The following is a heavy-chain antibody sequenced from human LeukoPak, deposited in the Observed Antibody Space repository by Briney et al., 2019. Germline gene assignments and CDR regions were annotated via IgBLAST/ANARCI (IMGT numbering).Heavy chain of an antibody. V-gene: IGHV1-8*01. CDR3: ARGGSGYSYGSGGNWFDP. Sequence: GASVKVSCKASGYTFTSYDINWVRQATGQGLEWMGWMNPNSGNTGYAQKFQGRVTMTRNTSISTAYMELSSLRSEDSAVYYCARGGSGYSYGSGGNWFDPWGQGTLVTVSS. CDR2: MNPNSGNT. CDR1: GYTFTSYD. D-gene: IGHD5-18*01. J-gene: IGHJ5*02.